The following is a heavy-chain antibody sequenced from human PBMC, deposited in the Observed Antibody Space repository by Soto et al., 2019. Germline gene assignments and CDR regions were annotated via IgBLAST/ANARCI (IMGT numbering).Heavy chain of an antibody. J-gene: IGHJ4*02. V-gene: IGHV3-30*04. CDR3: AREPYGDSQYFDY. CDR1: GFTFNSLS. Sequence: QVQLVESGGGMVQPVTSLQLSCAASGFTFNSLSLHWVRQRPDKGLEWVAVISHDGRVTFYADFVKGRFTVSRDNSKNTIYLQVNSLRAEDTAVYYCAREPYGDSQYFDYWGQGTLVTVSS. CDR2: ISHDGRVT. D-gene: IGHD2-21*02.